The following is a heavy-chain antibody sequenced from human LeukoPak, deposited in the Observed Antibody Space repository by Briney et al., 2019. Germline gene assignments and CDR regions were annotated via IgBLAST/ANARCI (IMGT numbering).Heavy chain of an antibody. Sequence: GGSLRLSCAASGFTFSSYSMNWVRQAPGKGLEWVSSISSSSSYIYYADSVKGRFTISRDNAKNSLYLQMNSLRAEDTAVYYCARDSRSGYSSSWYGDDYWSQGTLVTVSS. J-gene: IGHJ4*02. CDR2: ISSSSSYI. D-gene: IGHD6-13*01. V-gene: IGHV3-21*01. CDR1: GFTFSSYS. CDR3: ARDSRSGYSSSWYGDDY.